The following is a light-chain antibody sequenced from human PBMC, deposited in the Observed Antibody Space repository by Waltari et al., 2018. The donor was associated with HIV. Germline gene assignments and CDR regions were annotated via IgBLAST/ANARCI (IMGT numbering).Light chain of an antibody. CDR3: ASWDDSLGGRWV. J-gene: IGLJ3*02. Sequence: QSVLTQPPSTSGTPGQTVTISCSGTRSDIGTNYVSWYQQVPGTAPKLLSYRNIQRPQGGPARFSGSKSGTSASLAISGLRSEDEAHYHCASWDDSLGGRWVFGGGTKLTVL. CDR2: RNI. CDR1: RSDIGTNY. V-gene: IGLV1-47*01.